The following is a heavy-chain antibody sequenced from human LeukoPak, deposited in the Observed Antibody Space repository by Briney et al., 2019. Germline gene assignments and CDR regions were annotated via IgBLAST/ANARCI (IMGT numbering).Heavy chain of an antibody. Sequence: GVSVRLSCAASGFTFSSYGMSWVRQAPGKGLEWVSSITASGSTTYYADSVKGRFTISKDNSRNTLYLQMNSLRAEDTAIYYCAKLSGDTDPWWGQGTLVT. J-gene: IGHJ4*02. CDR2: ITASGSTT. V-gene: IGHV3-23*01. D-gene: IGHD5-18*01. CDR1: GFTFSSYG. CDR3: AKLSGDTDPW.